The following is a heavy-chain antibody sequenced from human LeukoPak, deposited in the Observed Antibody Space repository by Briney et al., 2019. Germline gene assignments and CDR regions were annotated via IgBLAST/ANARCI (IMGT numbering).Heavy chain of an antibody. CDR3: ARLPGRSRVDP. V-gene: IGHV3-23*01. D-gene: IGHD3-10*01. CDR2: ISGSGGST. CDR1: GFTFSSYA. Sequence: PGGSLRLSCAASGFTFSSYAMSWVRQAPGKGLEWVSAISGSGGSTYYADSVKCRFTISRDNSKNTLYLQMHSLRAEDTALYYCARLPGRSRVDPWGQGTLVTVSS. J-gene: IGHJ5*02.